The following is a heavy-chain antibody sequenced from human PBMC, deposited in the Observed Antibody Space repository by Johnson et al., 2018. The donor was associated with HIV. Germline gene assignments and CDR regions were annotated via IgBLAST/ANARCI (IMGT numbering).Heavy chain of an antibody. J-gene: IGHJ3*02. Sequence: VQLVESGGGLVQPGGSLRLSCAASGFTFTDHYMDWVRQAPGKGLEWVGRTRNKAHSYTTEYAASVKGRFTISRDDSKNSLYLQMNSLKSEDTAVYYCATGASGTWSLGALDIWGQGTMVTVSS. CDR3: ATGASGTWSLGALDI. V-gene: IGHV3-72*01. CDR2: TRNKAHSYTT. D-gene: IGHD6-13*01. CDR1: GFTFTDHY.